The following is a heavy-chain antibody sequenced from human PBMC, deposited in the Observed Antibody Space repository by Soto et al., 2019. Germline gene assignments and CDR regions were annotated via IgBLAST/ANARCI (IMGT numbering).Heavy chain of an antibody. CDR2: ISAYNGNT. Sequence: AAVKVSCKASGYTFTSYGISWVRQAPGQGLEWMGWISAYNGNTNYAQKLQGRVTMTTDTSTSTAYMELRSLRSDDTAVYYCARDRYGSGSYYGEGYWGQGTLVTVSS. J-gene: IGHJ4*02. CDR1: GYTFTSYG. V-gene: IGHV1-18*01. CDR3: ARDRYGSGSYYGEGY. D-gene: IGHD3-10*01.